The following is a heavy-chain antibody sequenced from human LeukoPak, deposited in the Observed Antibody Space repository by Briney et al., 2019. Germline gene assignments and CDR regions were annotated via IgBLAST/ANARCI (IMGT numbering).Heavy chain of an antibody. V-gene: IGHV1-69*15. Sequence: GSSVKVSCKASGGTFSSLAINWVRQAPGQGLEWMGRIIPIFGTANYAQKFQGRVTITADESTSTAYMELSGLTSEDTAVYYCARDRSVGGSDYWGQGTLVTVSS. J-gene: IGHJ4*02. D-gene: IGHD2-15*01. CDR2: IIPIFGTA. CDR1: GGTFSSLA. CDR3: ARDRSVGGSDY.